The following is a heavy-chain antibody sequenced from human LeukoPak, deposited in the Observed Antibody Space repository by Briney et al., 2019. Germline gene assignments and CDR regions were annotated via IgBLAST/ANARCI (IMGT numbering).Heavy chain of an antibody. Sequence: ASVKASYKPSGHTVSPYGINWLRQAPGQGLRLEWMGWIIAYNGNTNFAQDLRDRVTLTTDTSTSTAYMELRSLRSDDTAVYYCARDLGSCSSTTCYFSSLHWGQGTLVTVSS. CDR1: GHTVSPYG. V-gene: IGHV1-18*01. CDR3: ARDLGSCSSTTCYFSSLH. CDR2: IIAYNGNT. D-gene: IGHD2-2*01. J-gene: IGHJ1*01.